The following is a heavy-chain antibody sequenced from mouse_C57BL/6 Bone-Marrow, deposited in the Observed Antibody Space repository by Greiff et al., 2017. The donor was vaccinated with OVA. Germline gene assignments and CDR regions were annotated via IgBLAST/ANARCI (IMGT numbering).Heavy chain of an antibody. CDR3: ARAGGSVYWYFDV. J-gene: IGHJ1*03. D-gene: IGHD1-1*01. CDR2: IDPEAGET. CDR1: GFNIKDYY. V-gene: IGHV14-2*01. Sequence: VPLQQSGAELVKPGASVKLSCTASGFNIKDYYMHWVKQRTEQGLEWIGRIDPEAGETTYAPKFPGKATITADTSSNTAYLQLSSLTSEDTAVYYCARAGGSVYWYFDVWGTGTTVTVSA.